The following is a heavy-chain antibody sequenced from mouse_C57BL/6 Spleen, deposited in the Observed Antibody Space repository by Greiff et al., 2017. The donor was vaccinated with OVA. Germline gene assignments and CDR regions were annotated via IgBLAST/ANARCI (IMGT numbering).Heavy chain of an antibody. D-gene: IGHD1-1*01. J-gene: IGHJ3*01. CDR3: AKLYYGSSYGFAY. V-gene: IGHV2-9*01. CDR2: IWGGGST. Sequence: QVQLKESGPGLVAPSQSLSITCTVSGFSLTSYGVDWVRQPPGKGPEWLGVIWGGGSTNYNSALMSRLSISKDNSKSQVFLKMNSLQTDDTAMYYCAKLYYGSSYGFAYWGQGTLVTVSA. CDR1: GFSLTSYG.